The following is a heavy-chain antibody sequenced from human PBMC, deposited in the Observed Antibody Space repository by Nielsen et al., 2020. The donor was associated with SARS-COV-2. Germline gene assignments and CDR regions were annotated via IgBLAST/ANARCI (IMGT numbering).Heavy chain of an antibody. CDR3: ARDRRTYYYDSSGYYYDY. CDR2: INAGNGNT. V-gene: IGHV1-3*01. J-gene: IGHJ4*02. Sequence: WVLQAPGQRLEWMGWINAGNGNTKYSQKFQGRVTITRDTSASTVYMELSSLRSEDTAVYYCARDRRTYYYDSSGYYYDYWGQGTLVTVSS. D-gene: IGHD3-22*01.